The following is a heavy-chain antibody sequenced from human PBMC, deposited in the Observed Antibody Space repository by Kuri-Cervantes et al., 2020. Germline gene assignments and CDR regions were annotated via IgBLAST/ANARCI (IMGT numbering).Heavy chain of an antibody. CDR3: ARDGRFLEWLSTYYYYGMDV. J-gene: IGHJ6*02. D-gene: IGHD3-3*01. CDR2: ISSSGSTI. CDR1: GLTFSDYY. V-gene: IGHV3-11*01. Sequence: GGSLRLSCAASGLTFSDYYMSWIRQAPGKGLEWVSYISSSGSTIYYADSVKGRFTISRDNAKNSLYLQMNSLRAEDTAVYYCARDGRFLEWLSTYYYYGMDVWGQGTTVTVSS.